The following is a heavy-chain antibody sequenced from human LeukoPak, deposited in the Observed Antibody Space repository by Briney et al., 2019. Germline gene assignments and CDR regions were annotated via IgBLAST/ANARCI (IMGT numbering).Heavy chain of an antibody. CDR3: AREIAAAAYDY. CDR2: IYYSGTS. D-gene: IGHD6-13*01. V-gene: IGHV4-59*12. Sequence: SETLSLTCTVSGGSISTYYWSWIRQPPGKGLERIGYIYYSGTSNYNPSLYSRVTISVDTSKNQFSLKLSSVTAADTAVYYCAREIAAAAYDYWGQGTLVTVSS. CDR1: GGSISTYY. J-gene: IGHJ4*02.